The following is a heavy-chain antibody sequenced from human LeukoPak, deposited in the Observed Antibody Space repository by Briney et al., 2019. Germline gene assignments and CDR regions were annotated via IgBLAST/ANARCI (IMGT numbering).Heavy chain of an antibody. Sequence: TGGSLRLSCAASGFTLSNYWMHWVRHAPGKGPVWVSRINGDGSITNYADSVKGRFTVSRDNAKNTLYLQMNSLRVDDTAIYYCARSLGSGCAAPPDYWGQGALVIVSS. J-gene: IGHJ4*02. CDR1: GFTLSNYW. CDR2: INGDGSIT. D-gene: IGHD6-19*01. CDR3: ARSLGSGCAAPPDY. V-gene: IGHV3-74*01.